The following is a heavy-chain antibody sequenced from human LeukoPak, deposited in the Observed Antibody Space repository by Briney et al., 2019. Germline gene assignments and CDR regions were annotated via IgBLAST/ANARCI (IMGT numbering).Heavy chain of an antibody. CDR2: IIPIFGTA. D-gene: IGHD5-18*01. CDR1: GGTFSSYA. J-gene: IGHJ4*02. V-gene: IGHV1-69*06. CDR3: DRGYSYAETTFDY. Sequence: SVKVSCKASGGTFSSYAISWVRQAPGQGLEWMGGIIPIFGTANYAQKFQGRVTITADKPTSTAYMELSSLRSEDTAVYYCDRGYSYAETTFDYWGQGTLVTVSS.